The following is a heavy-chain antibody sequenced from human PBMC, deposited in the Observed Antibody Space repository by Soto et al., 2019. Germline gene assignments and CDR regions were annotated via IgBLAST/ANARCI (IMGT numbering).Heavy chain of an antibody. Sequence: SETLSLTCAVSGGSINSGGYSWSWIRQPPGKGLEWIGYIYHSGSTYYNPSLKSRVTISVDRSKNQFSLKLSSVTAADTAVYYCARGYSISWDENWFDPWGQGTLVTVSS. J-gene: IGHJ5*02. CDR2: IYHSGST. D-gene: IGHD6-13*01. CDR3: ARGYSISWDENWFDP. CDR1: GGSINSGGYS. V-gene: IGHV4-30-2*01.